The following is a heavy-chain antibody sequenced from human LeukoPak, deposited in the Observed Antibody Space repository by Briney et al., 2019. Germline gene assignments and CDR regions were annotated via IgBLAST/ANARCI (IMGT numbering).Heavy chain of an antibody. V-gene: IGHV4-59*08. D-gene: IGHD3-3*01. CDR3: ARHSSEAFGVSDY. CDR1: GGSISSYY. CDR2: IYYSGST. J-gene: IGHJ4*02. Sequence: PSETLSLTCTVSGGSISSYYWSWIRQPPGKGLEYIGYIYYSGSTNYNPSLKSRVTISVDTSKNQFSLKLSSVTAADTAVYYCARHSSEAFGVSDYWGQGTLVTVSS.